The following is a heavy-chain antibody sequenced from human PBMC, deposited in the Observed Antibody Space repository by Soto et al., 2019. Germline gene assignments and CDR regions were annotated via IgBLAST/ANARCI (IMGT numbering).Heavy chain of an antibody. D-gene: IGHD6-19*01. CDR1: GFPFGENA. CDR3: AKEDTSSGSLDY. V-gene: IGHV3-23*01. J-gene: IGHJ4*02. CDR2: ISDSGATT. Sequence: GGSLRLSCAASGFPFGENAMSWVRQAPGKGLEWVSGISDSGATTYYADPVRGRFTISRDNSKNTLYLQMKSLRAEDSASYYCAKEDTSSGSLDYWGEGALVTVSS.